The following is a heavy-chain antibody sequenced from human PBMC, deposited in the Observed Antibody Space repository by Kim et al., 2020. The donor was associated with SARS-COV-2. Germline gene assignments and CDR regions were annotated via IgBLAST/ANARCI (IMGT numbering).Heavy chain of an antibody. J-gene: IGHJ4*02. V-gene: IGHV3-9*01. Sequence: AHSVKGRFTISRDNAKNSLYLQMNSLRAEDTALYYCAKEGSSSWYYFDYWGQGTLVTVSS. CDR3: AKEGSSSWYYFDY. D-gene: IGHD6-13*01.